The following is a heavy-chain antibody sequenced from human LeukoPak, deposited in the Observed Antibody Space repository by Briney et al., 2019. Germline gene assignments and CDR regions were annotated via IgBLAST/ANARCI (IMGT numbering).Heavy chain of an antibody. V-gene: IGHV3-23*01. CDR2: FSGIGGST. D-gene: IGHD3-22*01. CDR1: GFTFSTYA. Sequence: PGGSLRLSCAASGFTFSTYAMSWVRQAPGKGLEWVSAFSGIGGSTYYADSVKGRFTISRDNSKNTLYLQMNSLRAEDTAVYYCAKGALTLYYNSSGYYWGQGTLVTVSS. CDR3: AKGALTLYYNSSGYY. J-gene: IGHJ4*02.